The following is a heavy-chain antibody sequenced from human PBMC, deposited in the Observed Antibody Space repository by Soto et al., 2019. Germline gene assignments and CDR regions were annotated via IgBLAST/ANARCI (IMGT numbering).Heavy chain of an antibody. J-gene: IGHJ6*03. V-gene: IGHV2-26*01. Sequence: QVTLKESGPVLVKPTEPLTLTCTVSGFSLSNAGMGVSWIRQPPGKALEWLAQIFSNDDKSYTTSLKTRLTVSRDTSPSWVGITMTNMDPVYTATYYCARIGSREVWRRYGSYYFFYYMDVWGKGTTVTVSS. D-gene: IGHD3-10*01. CDR1: GFSLSNAGMG. CDR2: IFSNDDK. CDR3: ARIGSREVWRRYGSYYFFYYMDV.